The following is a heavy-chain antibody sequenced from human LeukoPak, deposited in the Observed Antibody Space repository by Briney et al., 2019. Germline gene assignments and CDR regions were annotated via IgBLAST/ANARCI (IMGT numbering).Heavy chain of an antibody. CDR2: IWYDGSNN. CDR1: GFTFSDYA. CDR3: AKDKGLISGKYYFDY. D-gene: IGHD1-26*01. V-gene: IGHV3-30*02. Sequence: PGGSLRLSCAASGFTFSDYAIHWVRQAPGKGLEWVGFIWYDGSNNYHADSVKGRFTISRDNSNNMVYLQMNSLRSEGTAVYYCAKDKGLISGKYYFDYWGQGALVTVPS. J-gene: IGHJ4*02.